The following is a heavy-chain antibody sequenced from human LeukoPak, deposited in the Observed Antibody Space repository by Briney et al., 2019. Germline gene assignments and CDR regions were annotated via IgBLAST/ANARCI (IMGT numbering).Heavy chain of an antibody. Sequence: PGGSLRLSCAASGFTFSSYGMHWVRQAPGKGLEWVVVISYDGSNKYYADSVKGRFTISRDNSKNTLYLQMNSLRAEDTAVYYCAKPPWGYYDSSGYYFDYWGQGTLVTVSS. V-gene: IGHV3-30*18. J-gene: IGHJ4*02. CDR2: ISYDGSNK. D-gene: IGHD3-22*01. CDR1: GFTFSSYG. CDR3: AKPPWGYYDSSGYYFDY.